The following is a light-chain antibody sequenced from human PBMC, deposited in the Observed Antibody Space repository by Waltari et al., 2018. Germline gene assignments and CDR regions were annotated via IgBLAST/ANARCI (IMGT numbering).Light chain of an antibody. J-gene: IGLJ3*02. CDR1: CLRTYF. V-gene: IGLV3-19*01. Sequence: SSGLTQDPAVSVALGQTVRITCQGDCLRTYFATWYQQKPGQAPLLVIYGKNNRPAGIPDRFSCSSSEDTTSLTITGAQAEDEADYCCSSRDSSGNHVLFGGGTKLTVL. CDR2: GKN. CDR3: SSRDSSGNHVL.